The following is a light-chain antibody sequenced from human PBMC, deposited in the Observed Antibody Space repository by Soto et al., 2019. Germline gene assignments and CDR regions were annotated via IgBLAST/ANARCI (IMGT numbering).Light chain of an antibody. Sequence: QSALTQPASVSGSPGQSITISCTGTSSDVGGYNYVAWYQQHPDKAPKLMIYDVSNRPSGVSNRFSGSKSGNTASLTISGLQPEDEADYSCNSYTSSGTGVCGPGTKVPVL. J-gene: IGLJ1*01. CDR1: SSDVGGYNY. CDR2: DVS. V-gene: IGLV2-14*01. CDR3: NSYTSSGTGV.